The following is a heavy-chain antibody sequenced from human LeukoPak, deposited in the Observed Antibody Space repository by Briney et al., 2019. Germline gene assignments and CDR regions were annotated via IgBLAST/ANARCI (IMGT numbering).Heavy chain of an antibody. CDR3: ARNRATARAPFDY. CDR2: INRSGST. D-gene: IGHD2-21*02. Sequence: SETLSRTCAVYGESFSGYYWSCIRQPPGKGVEWIGEINRSGSTNYNPSVKSRVTISVDASKTQFSLKLSSVTAPDTAAYYCARNRATARAPFDYWGQGTLVTVSS. V-gene: IGHV4-34*01. J-gene: IGHJ4*02. CDR1: GESFSGYY.